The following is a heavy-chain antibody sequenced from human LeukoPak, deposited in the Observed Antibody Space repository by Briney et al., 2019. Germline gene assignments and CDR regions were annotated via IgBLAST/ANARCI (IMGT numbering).Heavy chain of an antibody. CDR3: ARDFAVTTGYYYYYYMDV. J-gene: IGHJ6*03. V-gene: IGHV3-66*02. Sequence: GRSLRLSCAASGFTVSSNYMSWVRQAPGKGLEWVSVIYSGGSTYYADSVKGRFTISRDNSKNTLYLQMNSLRAEDTAVYYCARDFAVTTGYYYYYYMDVWGKGTTVTVSS. D-gene: IGHD4-11*01. CDR2: IYSGGST. CDR1: GFTVSSNY.